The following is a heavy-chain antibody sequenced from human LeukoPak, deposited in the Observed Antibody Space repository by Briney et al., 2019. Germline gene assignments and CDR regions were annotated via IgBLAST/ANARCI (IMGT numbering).Heavy chain of an antibody. CDR3: AKGPYDFWSDLSYYYGMDV. D-gene: IGHD3-3*01. CDR1: GFTFSSYA. J-gene: IGHJ6*02. V-gene: IGHV3-23*01. Sequence: GGSLRLSCAASGFTFSSYAMSWVRQAPGKGLEWVSAISGSGGSTYYADSVKGRFTISRGNSKNTLYLQMNSLRAEDTAVYYCAKGPYDFWSDLSYYYGMDVWGQGTTVTVSS. CDR2: ISGSGGST.